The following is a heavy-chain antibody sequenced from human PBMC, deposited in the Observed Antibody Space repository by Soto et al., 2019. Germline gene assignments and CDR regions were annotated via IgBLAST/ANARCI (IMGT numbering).Heavy chain of an antibody. V-gene: IGHV4-31*03. CDR3: AKSRLEQYYFDY. CDR1: GCSISSGGYY. Sequence: SETLSLTCTFSGCSISSGGYYWSWIRQHPGKGLEWIGYIYYSGSTYYNPSLQSRVTISVDTSKNQFSLKLSSVTAADTAVYYCAKSRLEQYYFDYWGQGTLVTVSS. CDR2: IYYSGST. J-gene: IGHJ4*02.